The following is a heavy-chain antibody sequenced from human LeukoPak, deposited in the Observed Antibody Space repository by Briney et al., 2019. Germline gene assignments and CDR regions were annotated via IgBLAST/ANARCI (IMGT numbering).Heavy chain of an antibody. CDR2: INPNSGGT. CDR1: GYTFTGYY. Sequence: ASVKVSCKASGYTFTGYYMHWVRQAPGQGLEWVGWINPNSGGTNYAQKFQGRVTMTRDTSISTAYMELSRLRSDDTAVYYCARSDLGYCSGGSCPHDAFDIWGQGTMVTVSS. D-gene: IGHD2-15*01. CDR3: ARSDLGYCSGGSCPHDAFDI. J-gene: IGHJ3*02. V-gene: IGHV1-2*02.